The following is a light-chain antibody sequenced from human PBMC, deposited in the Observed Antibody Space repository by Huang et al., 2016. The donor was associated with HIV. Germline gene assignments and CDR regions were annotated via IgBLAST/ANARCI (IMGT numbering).Light chain of an antibody. CDR3: QQYYSTRALT. CDR2: AAS. CDR1: PGISNS. J-gene: IGKJ4*01. V-gene: IGKV1-NL1*01. Sequence: DIQMTQSPSSLSASVGDRVTITCRGSPGISNSLAWYQQKPGKAPKLLLYAASRLESGVQARFSGSGAGTDYTSTISSLQPEDFATYYCQQYYSTRALTFGGETKVGIK.